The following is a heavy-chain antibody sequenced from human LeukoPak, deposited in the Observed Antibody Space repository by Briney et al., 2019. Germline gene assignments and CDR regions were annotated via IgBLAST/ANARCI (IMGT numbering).Heavy chain of an antibody. V-gene: IGHV4-34*01. Sequence: SETLSLTCAVYGEPFSHYYWTWIRQPPGKGLEWIGEINESGSTNYDPSLKSRVTISVDTSKTHFSLNLTSVTAADTAVYYCASRIGRYLYYFGMDVWGQGTTVTVSS. D-gene: IGHD1-26*01. CDR1: GEPFSHYY. CDR2: INESGST. J-gene: IGHJ6*02. CDR3: ASRIGRYLYYFGMDV.